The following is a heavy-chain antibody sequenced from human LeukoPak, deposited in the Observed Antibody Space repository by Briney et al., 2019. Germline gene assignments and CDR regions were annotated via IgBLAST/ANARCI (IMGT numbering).Heavy chain of an antibody. Sequence: PGGSLRLSCAASGFTFSSYAMSCVRQAPGKGLEWVSAISGSGGSIYYADSVKGRFTISRDNSKNTLYLQMNSLRAEDTAVYYCVRGKGFDYWGQGTLVTVSS. V-gene: IGHV3-23*01. J-gene: IGHJ4*02. CDR2: ISGSGGSI. CDR1: GFTFSSYA. CDR3: VRGKGFDY. D-gene: IGHD4-23*01.